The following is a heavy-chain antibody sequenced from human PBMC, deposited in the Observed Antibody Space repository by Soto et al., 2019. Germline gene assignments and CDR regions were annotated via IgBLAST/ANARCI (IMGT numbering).Heavy chain of an antibody. V-gene: IGHV4-39*01. CDR1: GGSISSSSYY. J-gene: IGHJ1*01. D-gene: IGHD2-15*01. CDR3: ARVDIYCSGGSCYIEYFQH. Sequence: QLQLQESGPGLVKPSETLSLTCTVSGGSISSSSYYWGWIRQPPGKGLEWIGSIYYSGSTYYNPSLKSRVTLSVDTSKNQFSSKRSSVTAADTAVYYCARVDIYCSGGSCYIEYFQHWGQGTLVTVST. CDR2: IYYSGST.